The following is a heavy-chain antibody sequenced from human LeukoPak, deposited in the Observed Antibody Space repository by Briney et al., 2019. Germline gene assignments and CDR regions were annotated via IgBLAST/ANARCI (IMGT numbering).Heavy chain of an antibody. J-gene: IGHJ4*02. CDR3: ARAGTERWLQPLDY. V-gene: IGHV4-59*01. CDR1: GGSISSYY. CDR2: IYYSGST. Sequence: PSETLSLTCTVSGGSISSYYWSWIRQPPGKGLEWIGYIYYSGSTNYNPSLKSRVTISVNTSKNQFPLKLSSVTAADTAVYYCARAGTERWLQPLDYWGQGTLVTVSS. D-gene: IGHD5-24*01.